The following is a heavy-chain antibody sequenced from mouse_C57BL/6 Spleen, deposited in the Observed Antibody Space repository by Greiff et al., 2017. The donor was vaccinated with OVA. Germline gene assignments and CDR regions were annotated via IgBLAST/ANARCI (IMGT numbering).Heavy chain of an antibody. V-gene: IGHV1-42*01. D-gene: IGHD1-1*01. Sequence: DVKLQESGPELVKPGASVKISCKASGYSFTGYYMNWVKQSPEKSLEWIGEINPSTGGTTYNQKFKAKATLTVDKSSSTAYMQLKSLTSEDSAVYYCARFYGNYFDYWGQGTTLTVSS. CDR1: GYSFTGYY. J-gene: IGHJ2*01. CDR3: ARFYGNYFDY. CDR2: INPSTGGT.